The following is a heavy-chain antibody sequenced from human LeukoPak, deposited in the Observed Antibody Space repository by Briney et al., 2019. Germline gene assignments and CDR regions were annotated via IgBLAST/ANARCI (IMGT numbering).Heavy chain of an antibody. CDR1: GFTFSRYG. Sequence: PGGSLRLSCATSGFTFSRYGMSWVRQAPGKGLEWVSAISGNGADTYYADAVKGRFTISRDNLENMVYLQMNSLRAEDTAVYYCARGHGYWGRGTLVTVSS. CDR3: ARGHGY. V-gene: IGHV3-23*01. CDR2: ISGNGADT. J-gene: IGHJ4*02.